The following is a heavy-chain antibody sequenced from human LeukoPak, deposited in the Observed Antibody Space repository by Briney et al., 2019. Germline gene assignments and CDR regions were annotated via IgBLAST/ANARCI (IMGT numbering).Heavy chain of an antibody. Sequence: PGGSLRLSCAASGFTFSSYAMHWVRQAPGKGLEYVSAISSNGGSTYYANSVKGRFTISRDNSKNTLYLQMGSLRAEDMAVYYCARDGVGATVDASDIWGQGTMVTVSS. CDR3: ARDGVGATVDASDI. V-gene: IGHV3-64*01. D-gene: IGHD1-26*01. CDR1: GFTFSSYA. J-gene: IGHJ3*02. CDR2: ISSNGGST.